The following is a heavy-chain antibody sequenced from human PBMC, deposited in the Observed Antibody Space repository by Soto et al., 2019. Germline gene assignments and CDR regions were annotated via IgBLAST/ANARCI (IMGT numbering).Heavy chain of an antibody. CDR3: ARDHHQKPARIVVVVGGTFSDY. CDR2: ISAYNGNT. V-gene: IGHV1-18*01. D-gene: IGHD2-15*01. Sequence: ASVKVSCKASGYTFTSYGISWVRQAPGQGLEWMGWISAYNGNTNYAQKLQGRVTMTTDTSTSTAYMELRSLRSDDTAVYYCARDHHQKPARIVVVVGGTFSDYWGQGTLVTVSS. J-gene: IGHJ4*02. CDR1: GYTFTSYG.